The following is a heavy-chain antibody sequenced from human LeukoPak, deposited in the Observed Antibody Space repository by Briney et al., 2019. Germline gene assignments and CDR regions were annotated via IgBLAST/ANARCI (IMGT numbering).Heavy chain of an antibody. Sequence: PGGSLRLSCAASGFTFSSHSMNWVRQAPGKGLEWVSYISSSSSTIYYADSVKGRFTISRDNAKNSLYLQMNSLRAEDTAVYYCARAIYDFWSGDYFDYWGQGTLVTVSS. V-gene: IGHV3-48*04. D-gene: IGHD3-3*01. CDR2: ISSSSSTI. CDR3: ARAIYDFWSGDYFDY. CDR1: GFTFSSHS. J-gene: IGHJ4*02.